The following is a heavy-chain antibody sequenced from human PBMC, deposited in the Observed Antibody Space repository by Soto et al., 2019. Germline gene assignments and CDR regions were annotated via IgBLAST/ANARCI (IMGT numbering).Heavy chain of an antibody. CDR3: ARGELRFLEWLPSTITAFDP. CDR1: GYTFTNFG. J-gene: IGHJ5*02. V-gene: IGHV1-8*01. D-gene: IGHD3-3*01. Sequence: ASVKVSCKASGYTFTNFGINWVRQATGQGLEWMGWMNPNSGNTGYAQKFQDRVTMTRNTSISTAYMELSSLRSEDTAVYYCARGELRFLEWLPSTITAFDPWGQGTLVTVSS. CDR2: MNPNSGNT.